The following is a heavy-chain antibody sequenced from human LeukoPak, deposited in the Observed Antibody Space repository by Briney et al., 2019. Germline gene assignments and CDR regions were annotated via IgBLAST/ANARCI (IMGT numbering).Heavy chain of an antibody. V-gene: IGHV4-31*03. D-gene: IGHD4-17*01. CDR3: ARDSRVMGYYGAPDAFDI. CDR1: GGSISSGGYY. J-gene: IGHJ3*02. CDR2: IYYSGST. Sequence: SQTLSLTCTVSGGSISSGGYYWSWIRQHPGKGPEWIGYIYYSGSTYYNPSLKSRVTISVDTSKNQFSLKLSSVTAADTAVYYCARDSRVMGYYGAPDAFDIWGQGTMVTVSS.